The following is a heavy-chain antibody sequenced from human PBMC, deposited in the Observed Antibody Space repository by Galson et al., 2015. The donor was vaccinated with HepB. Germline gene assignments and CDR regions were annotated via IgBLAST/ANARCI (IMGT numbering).Heavy chain of an antibody. J-gene: IGHJ4*02. CDR1: GGTFSSYA. V-gene: IGHV1-69*06. Sequence: SVKVSCKASGGTFSSYAISWVRQAPGQGLEWMGGIIPIFGTANYAQKFQGRVTITADKSTSTAYMELSSLRSEDTAVYYCARGVVIIGYCSGGSCYDALFDYWGQGTLVTVSS. CDR2: IIPIFGTA. CDR3: ARGVVIIGYCSGGSCYDALFDY. D-gene: IGHD2-15*01.